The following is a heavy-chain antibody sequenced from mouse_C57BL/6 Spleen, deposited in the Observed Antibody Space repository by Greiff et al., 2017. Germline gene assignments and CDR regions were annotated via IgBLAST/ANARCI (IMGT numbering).Heavy chain of an antibody. CDR3: ARLGDPIWYFDV. V-gene: IGHV1-39*01. CDR1: GYSFTDYN. Sequence: EVKLVESGPELVKPGASVKISCKASGYSFTDYNMNWVKQSNGKSLEWIGVINPNYGTTSYNQKFKGKATLTVDQSSSTAYMQLNSLTSEDSAVYYCARLGDPIWYFDVWGTGTTVTVSS. J-gene: IGHJ1*03. CDR2: INPNYGTT. D-gene: IGHD3-3*01.